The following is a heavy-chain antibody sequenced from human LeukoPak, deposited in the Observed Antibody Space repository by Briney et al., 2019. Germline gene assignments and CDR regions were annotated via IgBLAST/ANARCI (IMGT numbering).Heavy chain of an antibody. J-gene: IGHJ6*02. V-gene: IGHV4-34*01. CDR1: GGSFSGYY. CDR2: INHSGST. CDR3: ARGLVSGWYSPRGYLDV. Sequence: SETLSLTCAVYGGSFSGYYWSWIRQPPGKGLEWIGEINHSGSTNYNPSHKSRVTISVDTSKNQFSLKLSSVTAADTAVYYCARGLVSGWYSPRGYLDVWGQGTTVTVSS. D-gene: IGHD6-19*01.